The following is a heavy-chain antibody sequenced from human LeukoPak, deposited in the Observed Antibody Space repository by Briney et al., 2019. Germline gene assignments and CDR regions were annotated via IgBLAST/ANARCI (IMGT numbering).Heavy chain of an antibody. J-gene: IGHJ4*02. CDR3: ARDGAFFRGTAMVYDGGADY. Sequence: SSETLSLTCTVSGYSISSDYYWGWIRQPPGKGLEWIGTIYHSGSTYYNPSLKSRVTISVDTSKNQFSLKLSSVTAADTAVYYCARDGAFFRGTAMVYDGGADYWGQGTLVTVSS. V-gene: IGHV4-38-2*02. D-gene: IGHD5-18*01. CDR2: IYHSGST. CDR1: GYSISSDYY.